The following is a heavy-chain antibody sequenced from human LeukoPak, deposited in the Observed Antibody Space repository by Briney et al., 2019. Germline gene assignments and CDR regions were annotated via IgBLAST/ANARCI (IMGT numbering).Heavy chain of an antibody. CDR3: ARENGGDDHLRLIDY. Sequence: PGGSLRLSCAASGFTFSDYYMSWIRQAPGKGLEGVSYISSSGSTIYYADSVKGRFTISRDNAKNSLYLQMNSLRAEDTAVYYCARENGGDDHLRLIDYWGQGTLVTVSS. CDR1: GFTFSDYY. D-gene: IGHD1-1*01. CDR2: ISSSGSTI. V-gene: IGHV3-11*01. J-gene: IGHJ4*02.